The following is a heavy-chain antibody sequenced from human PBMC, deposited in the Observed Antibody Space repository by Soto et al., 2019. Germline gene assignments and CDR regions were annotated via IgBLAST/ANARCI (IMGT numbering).Heavy chain of an antibody. CDR3: ARSGGYCGEADFYPNWFDG. D-gene: IGHD2-21*01. Sequence: EVQLLESGGGLVQPGGSLRLSCAASAFAFSSSAINWVRQAPGKGLEWVSTVVYSGGFTRYADAVKGRSTISRDNNKRTLSVDLQSVRGDDTGVLYCARSGGYCGEADFYPNWFDGWGQGTLVTVSS. CDR1: AFAFSSSA. J-gene: IGHJ5*02. CDR2: VVYSGGFT. V-gene: IGHV3-23*01.